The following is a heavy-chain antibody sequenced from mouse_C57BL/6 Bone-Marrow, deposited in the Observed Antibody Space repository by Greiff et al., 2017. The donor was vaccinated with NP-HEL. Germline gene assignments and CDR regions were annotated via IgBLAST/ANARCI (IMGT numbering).Heavy chain of an antibody. J-gene: IGHJ4*01. CDR2: INPYNGDT. Sequence: VQLKESGPELVKPGDSVKISCKASGYSFTGYFMNWVMQSHGKSLEWIGRINPYNGDTFYNQKFKGKATLTVDKSSSTAHMELRSLTSEDSAVYCCARGFITPVVPYAMDYWGQGTSVTVSS. V-gene: IGHV1-20*01. CDR1: GYSFTGYF. D-gene: IGHD1-1*01. CDR3: ARGFITPVVPYAMDY.